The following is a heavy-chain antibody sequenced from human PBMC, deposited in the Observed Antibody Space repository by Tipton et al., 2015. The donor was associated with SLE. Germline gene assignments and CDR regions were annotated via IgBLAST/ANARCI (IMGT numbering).Heavy chain of an antibody. CDR2: INHSGST. D-gene: IGHD1-7*01. J-gene: IGHJ4*02. V-gene: IGHV4-34*01. CDR1: GGSFSGYY. Sequence: TLSLTCAVYGGSFSGYYWSWIRQPPGKGLEWIGEINHSGSTNYNPSLKSRVTISVDTSKNQFSLKLSSVTAADTAVYYCARRRDRAGTTIVVLYFDYWGQGTLVTVSS. CDR3: ARRRDRAGTTIVVLYFDY.